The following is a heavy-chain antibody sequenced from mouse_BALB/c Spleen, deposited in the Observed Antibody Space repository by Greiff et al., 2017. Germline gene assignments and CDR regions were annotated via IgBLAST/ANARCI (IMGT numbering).Heavy chain of an antibody. Sequence: DVKLVESGGGLVKPGGSLKLSCAASGFTFSSYAMSWVRQTPEKRLEWVASISSGGSTYYPDSVKGRFTISRDNARNILYLQMSSLRSEDTAMYYCAKETTVGYYFDYWGQGTTLTVSS. V-gene: IGHV5-6-5*01. CDR1: GFTFSSYA. J-gene: IGHJ2*01. CDR3: AKETTVGYYFDY. CDR2: ISSGGST. D-gene: IGHD1-1*01.